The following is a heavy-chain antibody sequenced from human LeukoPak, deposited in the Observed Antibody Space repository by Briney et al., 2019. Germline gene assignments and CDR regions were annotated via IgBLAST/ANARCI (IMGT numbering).Heavy chain of an antibody. CDR2: IAYSGST. Sequence: PSETLSLTCTVSGGAVSGGSISTTSYYWGWIRQPPGRGLEWIGSIAYSGSTYYIPSLKGRATVSVDTSKNQLSLKLSSVTAADTAVYYCARLGHYYDSSGSPLWGQGTLVTASS. D-gene: IGHD3-22*01. J-gene: IGHJ4*02. V-gene: IGHV4-39*01. CDR1: GGSISTTSYY. CDR3: ARLGHYYDSSGSPL.